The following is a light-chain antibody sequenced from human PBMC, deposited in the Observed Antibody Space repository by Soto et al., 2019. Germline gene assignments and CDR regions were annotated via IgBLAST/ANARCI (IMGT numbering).Light chain of an antibody. V-gene: IGKV1-5*03. J-gene: IGKJ1*01. CDR1: QSISDS. CDR2: EAS. Sequence: DIQMTQSPSTLSASVGDRVTITCRASQSISDSLAWYQQKPGNAPKLLIYEASSLKSGVPSRFSGSRSGTEYTLTISSLQPDDFATYDCQQDNGYWTFGQGTKVEIK. CDR3: QQDNGYWT.